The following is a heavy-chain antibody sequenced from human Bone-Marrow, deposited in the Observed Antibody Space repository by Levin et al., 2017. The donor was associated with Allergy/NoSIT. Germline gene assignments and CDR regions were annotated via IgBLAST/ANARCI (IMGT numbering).Heavy chain of an antibody. D-gene: IGHD5-12*01. CDR3: AKLGYPASGYLPQTYIDY. Sequence: RAGGSLRLSCAASRFSFVTYAMSWVRQTPGKGLEWVSVISGNGDKTDYADSVKGRFTISRDNPKHTLFLQMNRLRVEDTAVYYCAKLGYPASGYLPQTYIDYWGQGIQVTVSS. CDR1: RFSFVTYA. CDR2: ISGNGDKT. V-gene: IGHV3-23*01. J-gene: IGHJ4*02.